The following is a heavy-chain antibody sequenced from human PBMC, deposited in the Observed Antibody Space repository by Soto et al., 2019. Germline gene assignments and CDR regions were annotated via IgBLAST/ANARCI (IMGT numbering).Heavy chain of an antibody. CDR2: INAGNGNT. J-gene: IGHJ4*02. CDR1: GYTFTSYA. D-gene: IGHD5-18*01. V-gene: IGHV1-3*01. CDR3: ARAMEYSYGSFDY. Sequence: GASVKVSCKASGYTFTSYAMHWVRQAPGQRLEWMGWINAGNGNTKYSQKFQGRVTITRDTSASTAYMELSSLRSEDAAVYYCARAMEYSYGSFDYWGQGTLVTVSS.